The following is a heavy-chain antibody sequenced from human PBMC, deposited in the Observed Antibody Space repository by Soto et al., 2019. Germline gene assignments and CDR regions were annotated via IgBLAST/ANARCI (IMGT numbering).Heavy chain of an antibody. D-gene: IGHD3-10*01. CDR1: GFTFTRYS. Sequence: PGGSLRLSCAASGFTFTRYSMNWVRQAPGKGLEWVSSISSTTNYIYYGDSMKGRFTISRDNSINTVFLQMNGLRADDTALYFCAKNSGWFNTWGQGALVTVSS. V-gene: IGHV3-21*04. CDR2: ISSTTNYI. J-gene: IGHJ5*02. CDR3: AKNSGWFNT.